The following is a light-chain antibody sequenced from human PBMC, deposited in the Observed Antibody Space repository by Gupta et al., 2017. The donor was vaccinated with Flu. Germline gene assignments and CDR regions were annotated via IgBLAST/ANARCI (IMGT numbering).Light chain of an antibody. J-gene: IGKJ1*01. CDR2: PVS. V-gene: IGKV2-30*01. CDR1: QGLVYSDGNTY. Sequence: DVVMTQSPLSLPVTLGQPASISCRSSQGLVYSDGNTYLHWFQQRPGQSPRRLIYPVSYRESGVPDRFSGSGSGTNFTLKISRVEAEDVGIYFCMQGAHWPWAFGQGTTVEIK. CDR3: MQGAHWPWA.